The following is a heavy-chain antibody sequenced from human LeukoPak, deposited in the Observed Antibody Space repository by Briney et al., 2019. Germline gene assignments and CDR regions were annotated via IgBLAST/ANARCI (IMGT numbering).Heavy chain of an antibody. J-gene: IGHJ3*02. CDR2: IRHNGNDK. V-gene: IGHV3-30*02. Sequence: GGSLRLSCAASGFTFTRFGMQWVRRAPGEGLEWVTSIRHNGNDKYYADSVKGRFTISRDNSKNTLFLQMNSLRTEDTAVYYCAKDRSPEQWLVVNAFDIWGQGTMVTASS. D-gene: IGHD6-19*01. CDR3: AKDRSPEQWLVVNAFDI. CDR1: GFTFTRFG.